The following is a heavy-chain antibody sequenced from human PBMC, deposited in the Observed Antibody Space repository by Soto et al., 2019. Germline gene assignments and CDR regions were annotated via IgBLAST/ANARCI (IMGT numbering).Heavy chain of an antibody. Sequence: EVQLLESGGGLVQPGGSLRLSCAASGFTFSSYAMSWVRQAPGQGLEWVSAISGSGGSTYYADSVKGRFTISRDNSKNTLYLQMSTLRAEDTAVYYCAKVRLGTVPRNYYSDYWGQGTLLTVSS. V-gene: IGHV3-23*01. CDR1: GFTFSSYA. J-gene: IGHJ4*02. CDR2: ISGSGGST. CDR3: AKVRLGTVPRNYYSDY. D-gene: IGHD7-27*01.